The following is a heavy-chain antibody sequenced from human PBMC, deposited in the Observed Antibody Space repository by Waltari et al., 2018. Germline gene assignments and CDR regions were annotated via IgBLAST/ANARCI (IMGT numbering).Heavy chain of an antibody. V-gene: IGHV4-34*01. CDR3: ANRDLNKSYYYMDV. CDR1: GGSFSGNY. Sequence: QVQLQQWGAGLLKPSETSSLPCGVYGGSFSGNYWSWIRQSPGKGLEWIGEINHSGNTKYNPSLKSRVTMSVDTFKNYFSLNLTSVTAADTAVYYCANRDLNKSYYYMDVWGKGTTVIVSS. CDR2: INHSGNT. J-gene: IGHJ6*03.